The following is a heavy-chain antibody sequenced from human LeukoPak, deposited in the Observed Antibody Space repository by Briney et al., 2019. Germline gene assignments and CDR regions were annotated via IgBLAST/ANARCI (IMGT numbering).Heavy chain of an antibody. J-gene: IGHJ2*01. CDR2: INWTTGNG. CDR3: TRRAARWQFDL. V-gene: IGHV3-9*01. CDR1: GFNFDDYA. Sequence: QAGGSLRLSCAVSGFNFDDYAMHWVRQAPGRGLEWVSGINWTTGNGIYADSVKGRFTISRDNAKNSLYLQMSSLRAEGTALYYCTRRAARWQFDLWGRGTLLTVSS. D-gene: IGHD5-24*01.